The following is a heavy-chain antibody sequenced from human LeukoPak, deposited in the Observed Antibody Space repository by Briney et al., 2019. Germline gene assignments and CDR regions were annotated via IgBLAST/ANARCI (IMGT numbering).Heavy chain of an antibody. Sequence: GRSLRLSCAASGFTFSSYVMHWVRQAPGKGLEWVAVISYDGSNKYYADSVKGRFTISRDNSKNTLYLQMNSLRAEDTAVYYCARANYYDSSGLLYWGQGTLVTVSS. CDR2: ISYDGSNK. J-gene: IGHJ4*02. V-gene: IGHV3-30*03. CDR3: ARANYYDSSGLLY. D-gene: IGHD3-22*01. CDR1: GFTFSSYV.